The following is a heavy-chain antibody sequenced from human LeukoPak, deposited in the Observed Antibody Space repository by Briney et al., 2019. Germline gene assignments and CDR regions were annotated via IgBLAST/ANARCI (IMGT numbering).Heavy chain of an antibody. CDR2: ISDSGNT. V-gene: IGHV4-61*01. J-gene: IGHJ4*02. CDR3: TRNLMTTVTNHFDY. Sequence: PSETLSLTCTVSGGSISSSSYYWSWIRQPPGKGLEWIGFISDSGNTNYNPSLKRRVTISLDTSKTQFSLKLSSVTAADTAVYYCTRNLMTTVTNHFDYWGQGTLVTVSS. CDR1: GGSISSSSYY. D-gene: IGHD4-11*01.